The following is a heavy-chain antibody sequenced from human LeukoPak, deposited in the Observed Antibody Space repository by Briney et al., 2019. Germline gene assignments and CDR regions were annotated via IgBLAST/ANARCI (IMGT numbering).Heavy chain of an antibody. D-gene: IGHD3-10*01. CDR2: INPSGGST. J-gene: IGHJ5*02. V-gene: IGHV1-46*01. CDR1: GYTFTSYL. Sequence: ASVKVSCKASGYTFTSYLMHWMGQAPGQGLEWMGIINPSGGSTSYAQKFQGRVTMTRDTSTSTVYMELSSLRSEDTAVYYCARYYYGSGTDYSWFDPWGQGTLVTISS. CDR3: ARYYYGSGTDYSWFDP.